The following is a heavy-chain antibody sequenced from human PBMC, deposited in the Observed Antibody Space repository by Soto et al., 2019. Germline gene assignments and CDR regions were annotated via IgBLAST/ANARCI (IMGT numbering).Heavy chain of an antibody. J-gene: IGHJ6*02. Sequence: GGSLRLSCAASGFTFSSYAMSWVRQAPGKGLEWVSAISGSGGSTYYADSVKGRFTISRDNSKNTLYLQMDSLRAEDTAVYYCAKGEQQLVRRVHYYYGMDVWGQGTTVTVSS. CDR3: AKGEQQLVRRVHYYYGMDV. D-gene: IGHD6-13*01. CDR2: ISGSGGST. CDR1: GFTFSSYA. V-gene: IGHV3-23*01.